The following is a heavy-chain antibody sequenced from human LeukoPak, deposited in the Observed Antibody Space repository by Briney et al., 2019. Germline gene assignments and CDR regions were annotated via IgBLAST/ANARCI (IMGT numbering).Heavy chain of an antibody. Sequence: SETLSLTCAVYGGSFSGYYWSWIRQPPGKGLEWIGEINHSGSTNYNPSLKSRVTISVDTSKNQFSLKLSSVTAADTAVYYCAIGGYCSSTSCYPDYYYYMDVWGKGTTVTISS. CDR1: GGSFSGYY. CDR2: INHSGST. J-gene: IGHJ6*03. V-gene: IGHV4-34*01. CDR3: AIGGYCSSTSCYPDYYYYMDV. D-gene: IGHD2-2*01.